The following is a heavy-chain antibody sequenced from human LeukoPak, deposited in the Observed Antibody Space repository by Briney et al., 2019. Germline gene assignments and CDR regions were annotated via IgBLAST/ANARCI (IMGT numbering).Heavy chain of an antibody. J-gene: IGHJ4*02. CDR2: ISGSGGST. Sequence: PGGSLRLSCAASGFTFSSYAMSWVRQAPVKGLEWVSAISGSGGSTYYADSVKGRFAISRDNSKNTLYLQMNSLRAEDTAVYYCAKDGAAGFPYYFDYWGQGTLVTVSS. V-gene: IGHV3-23*01. CDR1: GFTFSSYA. CDR3: AKDGAAGFPYYFDY. D-gene: IGHD6-13*01.